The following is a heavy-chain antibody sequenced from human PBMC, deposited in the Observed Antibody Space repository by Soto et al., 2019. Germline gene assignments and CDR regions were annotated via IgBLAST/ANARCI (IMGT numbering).Heavy chain of an antibody. CDR1: GFTFTSSA. CDR3: AAALEMATARYYYYGMDV. Sequence: QMQLVQSGPEVKKPGTSVKVSCKASGFTFTSSAMQWVRQARGQRLEWIGWIVVGSGNTNYAQKFQERVTITRDMSTSTAYMELSSLKSEDTAVYYCAAALEMATARYYYYGMDVWGQGTTVTVSS. CDR2: IVVGSGNT. J-gene: IGHJ6*02. D-gene: IGHD5-18*01. V-gene: IGHV1-58*02.